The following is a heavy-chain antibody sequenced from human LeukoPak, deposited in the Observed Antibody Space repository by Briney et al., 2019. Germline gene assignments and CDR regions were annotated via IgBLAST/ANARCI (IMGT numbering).Heavy chain of an antibody. CDR2: IIGSGDST. CDR1: GFTFSSYA. CDR3: ARVRGPYSSSWYEGDYYYMDV. D-gene: IGHD6-13*01. V-gene: IGHV3-23*01. Sequence: PGGSLRLSCAASGFTFSSYAMSWVRQAPGMGLEWVSVIIGSGDSTYYADSAKGRFTISRDNSKNTVYLQMNSLRAEDTAVYYCARVRGPYSSSWYEGDYYYMDVWGKGTTVTVSS. J-gene: IGHJ6*03.